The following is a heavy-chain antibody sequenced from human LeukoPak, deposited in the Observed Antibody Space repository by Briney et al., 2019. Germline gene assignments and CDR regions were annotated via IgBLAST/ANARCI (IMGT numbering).Heavy chain of an antibody. Sequence: ASVKVSCKASGYTFTGYYIHWLRQARGQGLEWMGWIIPNNGGSNYAPKFRGRVTMTRDTSISTAYMELSRLRSDGTAVYYCARGLSIEGYNFNYWGQGTLVSLSS. CDR2: IIPNNGGS. CDR1: GYTFTGYY. J-gene: IGHJ4*02. CDR3: ARGLSIEGYNFNY. D-gene: IGHD5-24*01. V-gene: IGHV1-2*02.